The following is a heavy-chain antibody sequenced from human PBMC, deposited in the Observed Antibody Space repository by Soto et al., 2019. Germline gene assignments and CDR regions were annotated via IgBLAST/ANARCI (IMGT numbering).Heavy chain of an antibody. D-gene: IGHD1-1*01. Sequence: QGQLVQSGTEVKKPGSSVKVSCRASGATFSTITISWVRQAPGQGPEWMGGITPIFATTKYAQKFQGRVTITADASTNTCYMELSSLRSEDTALYYCARWRGAVTTPGFMGPLDYWGQRSLVTVSS. CDR3: ARWRGAVTTPGFMGPLDY. V-gene: IGHV1-69*01. CDR1: GATFSTIT. J-gene: IGHJ4*02. CDR2: ITPIFATT.